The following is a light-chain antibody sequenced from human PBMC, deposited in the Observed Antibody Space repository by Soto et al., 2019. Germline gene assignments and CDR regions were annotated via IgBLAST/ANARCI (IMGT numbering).Light chain of an antibody. V-gene: IGKV3-11*01. CDR2: GAS. Sequence: EMVMTQSPATLSVSPGERATLPCRASQSVSSNLAWSQQKPGQAPRLLIYGASTRATGIPARFSGSGSGTDFTLTISSLEPEDSAVYYCQQRADWWTFGQGTKVDIK. CDR1: QSVSSN. J-gene: IGKJ1*01. CDR3: QQRADWWT.